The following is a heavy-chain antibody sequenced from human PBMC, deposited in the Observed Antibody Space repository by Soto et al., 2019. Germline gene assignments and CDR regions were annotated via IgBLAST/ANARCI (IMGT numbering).Heavy chain of an antibody. D-gene: IGHD3-3*01. CDR3: VRITIFGVALYYYYGMDV. Sequence: PSETLSLTCTVSGGSISSSSYYWGWIRQPPGKGLEWIGSIYYSGSTYYNPSLKSRVTISVDTSKNQFSLKLSSVTAADTAVYYCVRITIFGVALYYYYGMDVWGQGTTVTVSS. V-gene: IGHV4-39*01. CDR1: GGSISSSSYY. CDR2: IYYSGST. J-gene: IGHJ6*02.